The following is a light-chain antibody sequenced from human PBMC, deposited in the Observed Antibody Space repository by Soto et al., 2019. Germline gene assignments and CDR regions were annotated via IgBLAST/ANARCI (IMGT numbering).Light chain of an antibody. CDR2: DAS. CDR1: QSVSDY. V-gene: IGKV3-11*01. CDR3: QQRANWPLT. J-gene: IGKJ4*01. Sequence: VLTQSPATLSLSPGERATLSCRASQSVSDYLAWYQQKPGQAPRLLLFDASNRATGIPARFSGSGSGTDFTLTIISLEPEDSAVYYCQQRANWPLTFGGGTKVEIK.